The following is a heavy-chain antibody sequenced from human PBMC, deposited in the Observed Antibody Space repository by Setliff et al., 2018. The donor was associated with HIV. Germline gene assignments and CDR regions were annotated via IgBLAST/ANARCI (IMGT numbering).Heavy chain of an antibody. V-gene: IGHV1-46*01. Sequence: ASVKVSCKASGYTFTSYYIHWVRQAPGQGLEWMGVIHPSGGSTSYAQSFQDRVTITTHESTSTAYMELSSLRSEDTAVYYCARDFGGYCSSMSCPGLFDPWGQGTLVTVSS. D-gene: IGHD2-2*01. CDR2: IHPSGGST. CDR3: ARDFGGYCSSMSCPGLFDP. J-gene: IGHJ5*02. CDR1: GYTFTSYY.